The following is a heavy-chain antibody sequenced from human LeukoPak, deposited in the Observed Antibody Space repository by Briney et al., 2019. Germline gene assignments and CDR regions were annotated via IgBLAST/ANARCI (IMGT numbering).Heavy chain of an antibody. V-gene: IGHV3-7*03. CDR1: AFTFSSSSSAFTFSSSW. CDR3: ARAPHKYYYDSSGYNYYYYYYMDV. D-gene: IGHD3-22*01. J-gene: IGHJ6*03. CDR2: IKEDGSVE. Sequence: PGGSLRLSCAASAFTFSSSSSAFTFSSSWMVWVRQAPGKGLEWVANIKEDGSVENYLDSVKGRFTISRDNSKNTLYLQMNSLRAEDTAVYYCARAPHKYYYDSSGYNYYYYYYMDVWGKGTTVTVSS.